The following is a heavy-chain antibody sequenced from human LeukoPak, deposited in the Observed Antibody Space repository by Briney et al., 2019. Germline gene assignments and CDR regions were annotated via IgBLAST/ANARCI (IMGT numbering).Heavy chain of an antibody. Sequence: SETLSLTCTVSGGSMSSYYWSWIRQPPGKGLEWIGYIYYTGSTNHNPSLKSRVTISVDTSKNQFSLKLSSVTTADTAVDYCARATSWDQRNFDWPHWYLDLWGRGTLVTVSS. V-gene: IGHV4-59*01. CDR3: ARATSWDQRNFDWPHWYLDL. CDR1: GGSMSSYY. J-gene: IGHJ2*01. D-gene: IGHD3-9*01. CDR2: IYYTGST.